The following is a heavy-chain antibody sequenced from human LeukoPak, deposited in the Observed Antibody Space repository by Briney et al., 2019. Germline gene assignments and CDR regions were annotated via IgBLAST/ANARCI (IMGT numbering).Heavy chain of an antibody. CDR3: ARETSVGKRGGLWGCYRLKWFDP. D-gene: IGHD3-16*02. CDR2: ISYDGSNK. CDR1: GFTFSSYA. J-gene: IGHJ5*02. V-gene: IGHV3-30*04. Sequence: GGSLRLSCAASGFTFSSYAMHWVRQAPGKGLEWVAVISYDGSNKYYADSVKGRFTISRDNAKNSLYLQMNSLRAEDTAVYYCARETSVGKRGGLWGCYRLKWFDPWGQGTPVTVSS.